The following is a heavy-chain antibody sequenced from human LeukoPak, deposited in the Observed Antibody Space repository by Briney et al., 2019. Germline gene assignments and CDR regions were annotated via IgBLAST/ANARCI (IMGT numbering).Heavy chain of an antibody. V-gene: IGHV4-34*01. D-gene: IGHD4-17*01. CDR1: GGSFSGYY. Sequence: PSETLSLTCAVYGGSFSGYYWSWIRQSPGKGLEWIGEINHSGSTNYNPSLKSRVTISVDTSKNQFSLRLASVTAADTAMYYGARGFGDSGDYSFLVYWGQGTLVTVSS. J-gene: IGHJ4*02. CDR2: INHSGST. CDR3: ARGFGDSGDYSFLVY.